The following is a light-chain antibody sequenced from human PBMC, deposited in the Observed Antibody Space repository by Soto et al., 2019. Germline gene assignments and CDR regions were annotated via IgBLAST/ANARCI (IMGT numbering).Light chain of an antibody. Sequence: QSALTQPASVSGSPGQSITISCTGTSANVGTYNLVSWYQQHPGKAPKLMIYEVNKRSSGISFRVSGSKSGNTASLTISGLQAEDEADYYGCSYAASGALLFGGGTKLTVL. CDR1: SANVGTYNL. CDR2: EVN. J-gene: IGLJ2*01. V-gene: IGLV2-23*02. CDR3: CSYAASGALL.